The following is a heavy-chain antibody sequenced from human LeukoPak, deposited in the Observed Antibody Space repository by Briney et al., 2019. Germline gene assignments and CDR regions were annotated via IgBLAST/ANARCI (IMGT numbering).Heavy chain of an antibody. J-gene: IGHJ4*02. D-gene: IGHD2-2*01. CDR2: IYHSGCT. CDR3: ARPYCSSTRCLDDFDY. V-gene: IGHV4-38-2*01. CDR1: GYSISSGYY. Sequence: KPSETLSLTCAVSGYSISSGYYWGWIRQPPGKGMEWIGSIYHSGCTYYNPSLKSRVTISVDTSKNQFSLKLSSVTAADTAVYYFARPYCSSTRCLDDFDYWGRGTLVTVSS.